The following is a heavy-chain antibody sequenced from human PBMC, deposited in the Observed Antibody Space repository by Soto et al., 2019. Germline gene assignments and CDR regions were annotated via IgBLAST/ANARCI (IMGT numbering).Heavy chain of an antibody. V-gene: IGHV3-48*03. Sequence: PGGSLRLSCAASGFTFSSYEMNWVRQAPGKGLEWVSYISSSDSTIYYADSVKGRFTISRDNAKNSLYLQMNSLRAEDTAVYYCARCDDSSGYYPLPFDYWGQGTLVTVSS. D-gene: IGHD3-22*01. J-gene: IGHJ4*02. CDR1: GFTFSSYE. CDR3: ARCDDSSGYYPLPFDY. CDR2: ISSSDSTI.